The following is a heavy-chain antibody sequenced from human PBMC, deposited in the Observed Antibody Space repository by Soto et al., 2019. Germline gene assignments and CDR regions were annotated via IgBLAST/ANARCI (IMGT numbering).Heavy chain of an antibody. CDR2: INAGNGNT. CDR3: ERDLGRSVPLSWFDP. CDR1: GYTFTSYA. D-gene: IGHD2-15*01. V-gene: IGHV1-3*01. Sequence: ASVKVSCKASGYTFTSYAMHWVRQAPGQRLEWMGWINAGNGNTKYSQKFQGRVTITRDTSASTAYMELSSLRSEDTAVYYCERDLGRSVPLSWFDPWGQGTLVTVSS. J-gene: IGHJ5*02.